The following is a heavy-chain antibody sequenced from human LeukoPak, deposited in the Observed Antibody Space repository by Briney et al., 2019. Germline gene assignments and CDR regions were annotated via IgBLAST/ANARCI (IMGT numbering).Heavy chain of an antibody. D-gene: IGHD5-24*01. CDR1: GYTFTSYY. J-gene: IGHJ4*02. Sequence: ASVKVSCKASGYTFTSYYMHWVRQAPGQGLEWMGIINPGGGNTSYAQKFQGRVAMTRDTSVSTAYMELSRLRSDDTAVYYCARGGGYNHDFDYWGQGTLVTVSS. CDR3: ARGGGYNHDFDY. CDR2: INPGGGNT. V-gene: IGHV1-46*01.